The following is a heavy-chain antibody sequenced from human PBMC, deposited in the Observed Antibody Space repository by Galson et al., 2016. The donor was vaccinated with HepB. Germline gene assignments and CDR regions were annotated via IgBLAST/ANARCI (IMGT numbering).Heavy chain of an antibody. CDR1: GYPFINYY. V-gene: IGHV1-46*01. CDR3: ARRFAAADAPGAFDI. Sequence: SVKVSCKASGYPFINYYIYWVRQAPGQGLEWMGAIIPRGGSTTYPEKFQDGVTMTGDTSTSTLYMELSGLRPDDTAVYFCARRFAAADAPGAFDIWGQGTMVTVSS. D-gene: IGHD6-13*01. CDR2: IIPRGGST. J-gene: IGHJ3*02.